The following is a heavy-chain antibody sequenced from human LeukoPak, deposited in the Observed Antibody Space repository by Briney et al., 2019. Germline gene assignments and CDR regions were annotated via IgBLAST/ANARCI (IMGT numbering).Heavy chain of an antibody. CDR3: ARGPPEGYDSSFLIDY. J-gene: IGHJ4*02. CDR2: INPNSGGT. V-gene: IGHV1-2*02. D-gene: IGHD3-22*01. Sequence: GASVKVSCKASGYTFTGYYMHWVRQAPVQGLEWMGWINPNSGGTNYAQRFQGRVTMTRDTSISTAYMELSRLRSDDTAVYYCARGPPEGYDSSFLIDYWGQGTLVTVSS. CDR1: GYTFTGYY.